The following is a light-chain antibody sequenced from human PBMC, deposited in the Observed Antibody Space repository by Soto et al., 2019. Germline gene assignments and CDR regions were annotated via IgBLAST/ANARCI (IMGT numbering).Light chain of an antibody. CDR3: QQYDSFPYT. V-gene: IGKV1-5*03. CDR2: KAS. J-gene: IGKJ2*01. CDR1: QRISNW. Sequence: DIQMTQSPSTLSASVGDTVTITCRASQRISNWLAWYQQKPGQAPKLLIHKASTLESGVPSRFSGSGSGTEFTLTISSLQPDDCATFYCQQYDSFPYTYGQGTNLEIK.